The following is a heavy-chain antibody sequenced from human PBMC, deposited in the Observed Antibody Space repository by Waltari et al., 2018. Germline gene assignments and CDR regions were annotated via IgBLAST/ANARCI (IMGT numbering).Heavy chain of an antibody. D-gene: IGHD3-3*01. CDR2: CDREDGET. CDR1: GYTLTELS. J-gene: IGHJ3*02. V-gene: IGHV1-24*01. CDR3: AKVGVTIFGVVPDAFDI. Sequence: QVQLVQSGAELKKPGASVKVSCKVSGYTLTELSMHGVRQASGKGLEWRGGCDREDGETIYEQKFQGRVTMTEDTYTDTAYMELSSLRSEDTAVYDCAKVGVTIFGVVPDAFDIWCHGTMVTVSS.